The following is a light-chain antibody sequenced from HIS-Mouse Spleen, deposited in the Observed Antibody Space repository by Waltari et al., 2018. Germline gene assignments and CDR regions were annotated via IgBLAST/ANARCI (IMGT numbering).Light chain of an antibody. CDR1: SPNIGRNY. CDR2: RNN. J-gene: IGLJ2*01. CDR3: AAWDDSLSGV. Sequence: QSVLTPPPSASGTPGQRVTISRSGSSPNIGRNYLYWYQQLPGTAPKLLIYRNNQRPSGVPDRFSGSKSGTSASLAISGLRSEDEADYYCAAWDDSLSGVFGGGTKLTVL. V-gene: IGLV1-47*01.